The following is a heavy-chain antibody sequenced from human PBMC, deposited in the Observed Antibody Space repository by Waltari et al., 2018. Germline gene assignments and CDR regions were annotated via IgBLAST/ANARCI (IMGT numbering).Heavy chain of an antibody. D-gene: IGHD3-3*01. V-gene: IGHV1-69*01. CDR2: SIPIFGTA. Sequence: QVQLVQSGAEVKKHGSSVKVSCKASGGTFSSYSIRWVRQAPGQGLEWMGGSIPIFGTANYAQKFQGRVTITADESTSTAYMELSSLRSEDTAVYYCARETPRSDYDFWSADAFDIWGQGTMVTVSS. CDR1: GGTFSSYS. CDR3: ARETPRSDYDFWSADAFDI. J-gene: IGHJ3*02.